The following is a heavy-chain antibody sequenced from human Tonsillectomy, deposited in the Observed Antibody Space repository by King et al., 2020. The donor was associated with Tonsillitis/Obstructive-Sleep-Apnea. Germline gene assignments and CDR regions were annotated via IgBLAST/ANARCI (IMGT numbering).Heavy chain of an antibody. CDR3: ARGIIILESAFDV. CDR2: IDPSDSYT. D-gene: IGHD3-10*01. J-gene: IGHJ3*01. Sequence: VQLVESGAEVKKPGESLRISCKGSEYRFTNYWISWVRQMPGKGLEWMGKIDPSDSYTDYSPSFQGHVTISADKAISTAYLQLSSLKASDTAMYYCARGIIILESAFDVWGQGTMVTVSS. CDR1: EYRFTNYW. V-gene: IGHV5-10-1*01.